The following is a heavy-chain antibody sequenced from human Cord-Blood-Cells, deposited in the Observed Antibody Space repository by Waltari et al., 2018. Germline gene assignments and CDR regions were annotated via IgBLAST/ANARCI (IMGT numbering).Heavy chain of an antibody. J-gene: IGHJ4*02. CDR3: ARVPGRAAAGTGSYYFDY. CDR1: GGSFSGYY. V-gene: IGHV4-34*01. Sequence: QVQLQQWGAGLLKPSETLSLTCAVYGGSFSGYYWSWIRQPPGKGLAWIGEINHSESTNSNPSRKSRVTISVDTPKTQFSLKLSSVTAADTAVYYCARVPGRAAAGTGSYYFDYWGQGTLVTVSS. CDR2: INHSEST. D-gene: IGHD6-13*01.